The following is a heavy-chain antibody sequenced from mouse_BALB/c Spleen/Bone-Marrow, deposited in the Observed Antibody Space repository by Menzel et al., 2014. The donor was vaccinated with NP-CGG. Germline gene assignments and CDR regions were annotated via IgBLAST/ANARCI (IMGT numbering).Heavy chain of an antibody. J-gene: IGHJ2*01. CDR1: GYTFTDYT. CDR2: VNPRSGYA. CDR3: ARPKGFALDY. V-gene: IGHV1-4*01. Sequence: VQLQQSGAELASPGASVKMSCKASGYTFTDYTIQWVKQRPGQGLEWIGYVNPRSGYANYNQKFKDKATLTADKSSSTAFMQLSSLTSEDPAVYYCARPKGFALDYWGQGTALTVSS.